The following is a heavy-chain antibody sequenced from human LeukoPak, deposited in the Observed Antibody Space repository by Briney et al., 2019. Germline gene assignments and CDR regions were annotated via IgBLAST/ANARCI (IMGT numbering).Heavy chain of an antibody. CDR2: IIPDSGAT. D-gene: IGHD4-17*01. CDR1: GYTFTDYY. V-gene: IGHV1-2*02. Sequence: GASVKVSCKTSGYTFTDYYLHWVRQAPGQGLEWVGWIIPDSGATNYAQRFQGRVTMTRDTSVNTAYMDLSRLTSDDTAVYFCARLKDYEFDYWGQGTLVTVSS. J-gene: IGHJ4*02. CDR3: ARLKDYEFDY.